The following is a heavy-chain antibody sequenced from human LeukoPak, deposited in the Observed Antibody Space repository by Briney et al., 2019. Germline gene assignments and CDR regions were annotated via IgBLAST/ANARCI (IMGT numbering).Heavy chain of an antibody. CDR2: INPSGGST. CDR3: ARSQNGDYGDTDAFDI. Sequence: ASVKVSCKASGYTFTSYYMHWVRQPPAQGLEWMGIINPSGGSTSYAQKFQGRVTMTRDTSTSTVYTELSSLRSEDTAVYYCARSQNGDYGDTDAFDIWGQGTMVTVSS. J-gene: IGHJ3*02. V-gene: IGHV1-46*01. D-gene: IGHD4-17*01. CDR1: GYTFTSYY.